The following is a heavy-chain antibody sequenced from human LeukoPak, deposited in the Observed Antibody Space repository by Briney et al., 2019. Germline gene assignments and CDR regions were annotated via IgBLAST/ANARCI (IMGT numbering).Heavy chain of an antibody. J-gene: IGHJ4*02. CDR2: INPSGGST. CDR3: AGEGARKGDIDY. D-gene: IGHD3-16*01. V-gene: IGHV1-46*01. CDR1: GYTFTSYY. Sequence: ASEKVSCKASGYTFTSYYMHWVRQAPGQGLEWMGIINPSGGSTSYAQKFQGRVTMTRDTSTSTVYMELSSLRSEDTAVYYCAGEGARKGDIDYWGQGTLVTVSS.